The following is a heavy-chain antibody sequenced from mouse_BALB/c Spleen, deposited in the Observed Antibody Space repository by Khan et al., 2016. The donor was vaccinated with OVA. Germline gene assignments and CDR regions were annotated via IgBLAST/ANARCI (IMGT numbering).Heavy chain of an antibody. Sequence: EVELVESGGDLVKPGGSLQLSCAASGFTFTNYGMSWVRQTPDKRLEWVTTISSSSTYTYSPDSVKGRFTISRKNAKTTLYWQMSILKSEDTAMYYCASHLTGSFAYWGEGTLVTVSA. CDR2: ISSSSTYT. CDR1: GFTFTNYG. CDR3: ASHLTGSFAY. V-gene: IGHV5-6*01. J-gene: IGHJ3*01.